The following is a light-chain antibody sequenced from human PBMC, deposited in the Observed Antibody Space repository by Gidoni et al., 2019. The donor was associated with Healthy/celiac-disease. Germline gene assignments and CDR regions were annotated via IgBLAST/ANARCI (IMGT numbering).Light chain of an antibody. CDR2: DVS. J-gene: IGLJ1*01. CDR3: SSYTSSSTRV. V-gene: IGLV2-14*03. CDR1: SSDVGGYNY. Sequence: SAIPHPASVSGSPGQSITISCTGTSSDVGGYNYVSWYQQHPGKAPKLMIYDVSNRPSGVSNRFSGSKSGNPASLTISGLQAEDEADYYCSSYTSSSTRVFGTGTKVTVL.